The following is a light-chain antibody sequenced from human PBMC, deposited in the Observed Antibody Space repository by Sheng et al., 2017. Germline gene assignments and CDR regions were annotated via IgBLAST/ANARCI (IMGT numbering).Light chain of an antibody. CDR1: QSVRSN. CDR2: GAS. J-gene: IGKJ3*01. V-gene: IGKV3-15*01. CDR3: QQYQHWPLT. Sequence: EIGMTQSPVTLSVSPGERATLSCRASQSVRSNVAWYRQTPGQPPRLLIYGASSRATGVAAPGSVAVGQGQNLLSPSSSLQSEDFAVYFCQQYQHWPLTFGPGTRVD.